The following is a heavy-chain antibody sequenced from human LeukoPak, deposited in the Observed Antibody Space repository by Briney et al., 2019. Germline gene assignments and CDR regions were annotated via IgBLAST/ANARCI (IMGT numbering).Heavy chain of an antibody. J-gene: IGHJ4*02. V-gene: IGHV3-15*01. CDR3: TTVFAVTPYFDY. Sequence: PGGSLRLSCAASGFTFSNAWMSWVRQASGKGLEWVGRIKSKTDGGTTDYAAPVKGRFTISRDDSKNTLYLQMNSLKTEDTAVYYCTTVFAVTPYFDYWGQGTLVTVSS. CDR2: IKSKTDGGTT. D-gene: IGHD4-17*01. CDR1: GFTFSNAW.